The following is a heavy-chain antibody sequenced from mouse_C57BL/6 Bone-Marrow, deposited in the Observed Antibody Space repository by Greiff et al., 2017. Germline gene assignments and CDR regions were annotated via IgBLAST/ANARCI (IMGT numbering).Heavy chain of an antibody. CDR3: ARGYGSLFAY. CDR2: IGPGSGST. CDR1: GYTFTDYY. V-gene: IGHV1-77*01. Sequence: VQVVESGAELVKPGASVKISCKASGYTFTDYYINWVKQRPGQGLEWIGKIGPGSGSTYSNEKFKGKATLTADKSSSPAYMQRSSLASEASAVYFCARGYGSLFAYWGQGTLVTVSA. D-gene: IGHD1-1*01. J-gene: IGHJ3*01.